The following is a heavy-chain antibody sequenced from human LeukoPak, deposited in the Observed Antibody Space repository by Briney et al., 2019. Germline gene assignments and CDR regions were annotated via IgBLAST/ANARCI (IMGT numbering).Heavy chain of an antibody. CDR1: GFTFSDYN. Sequence: GGSLRLSCAASGFTFSDYNMRWIRQAPGKGLEWVSSISRSGSTKYYADSVKGRFTISRDNAKNSLFLQMNSLRAEDTAVYYCAHGAMYQLDYWGQGTLVTVSS. D-gene: IGHD2-2*01. J-gene: IGHJ4*02. CDR2: ISRSGSTK. V-gene: IGHV3-11*01. CDR3: AHGAMYQLDY.